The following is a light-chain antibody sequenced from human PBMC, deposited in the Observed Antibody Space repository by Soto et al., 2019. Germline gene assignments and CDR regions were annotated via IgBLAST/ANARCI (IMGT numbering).Light chain of an antibody. CDR1: QSVDSNY. V-gene: IGKV3-20*01. CDR3: QQYVSSPWA. Sequence: EIVLTQSPGTLSLSPGEEATLSCRASQSVDSNYLAWYQQKPGQTPRLIIYGASGRADGIPHRFSGSGFGTDFTLTISRLEPEDFAVYYCQQYVSSPWAFGQGTKVDIK. J-gene: IGKJ1*01. CDR2: GAS.